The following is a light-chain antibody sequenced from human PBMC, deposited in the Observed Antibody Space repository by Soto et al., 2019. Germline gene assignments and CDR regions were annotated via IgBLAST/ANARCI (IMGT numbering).Light chain of an antibody. CDR3: QQSYSTMAT. Sequence: DFQMTQSPSSLSASIGDRVTITCRASQSIRTYLNWYQQKPGKAPQLLIYAASRLQSGVPSRFSGSGSGTDFTLTISSLQPEDFATYSCQQSYSTMATFGQGTKVDI. CDR1: QSIRTY. CDR2: AAS. J-gene: IGKJ1*01. V-gene: IGKV1-39*01.